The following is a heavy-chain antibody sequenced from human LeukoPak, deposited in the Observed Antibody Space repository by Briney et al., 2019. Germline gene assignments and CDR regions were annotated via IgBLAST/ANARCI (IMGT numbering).Heavy chain of an antibody. V-gene: IGHV3-23*01. D-gene: IGHD3-10*01. CDR2: ISGSGGST. CDR1: GFTFSSYG. Sequence: GGSLRLSCAASGFTFSSYGMSWVRQAPGKGLEWVSAISGSGGSTYYADSVKGRFTISRDNAKNSLYLQMNSLRAEDTAVYYCARDMVRGVIIDVDYWGQGTLVTVSS. CDR3: ARDMVRGVIIDVDY. J-gene: IGHJ4*02.